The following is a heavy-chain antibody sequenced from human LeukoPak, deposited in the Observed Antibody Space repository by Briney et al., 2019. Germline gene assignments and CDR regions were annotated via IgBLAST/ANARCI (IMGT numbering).Heavy chain of an antibody. CDR1: GFTFSSYS. V-gene: IGHV3-21*04. CDR2: ISSSSSYI. D-gene: IGHD3-3*02. CDR3: AKDGNHFWSGYPYWMDV. Sequence: PGGSLRLSCAASGFTFSSYSMNWVRQAPGKGLEWVSSISSSSSYIYYADSVKGRFTISRDNSKNTLYLQMNSPRAEDTAVYYCAKDGNHFWSGYPYWMDVWGKGTTVTVSS. J-gene: IGHJ6*04.